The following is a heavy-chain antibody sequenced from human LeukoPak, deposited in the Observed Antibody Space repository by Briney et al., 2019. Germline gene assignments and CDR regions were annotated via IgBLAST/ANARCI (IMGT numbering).Heavy chain of an antibody. V-gene: IGHV3-30*02. J-gene: IGHJ4*02. D-gene: IGHD2-15*01. Sequence: GGSLRLSCAASGFTFSSYGMHWVRQAPGKGLEWVAFIRYDGSNKYYADSVKGRFTISRDNSKNTLYLQMNSLRAEDTAVYYCAKGLGYCSGGSCYHFDYWGQGTLVTVSS. CDR3: AKGLGYCSGGSCYHFDY. CDR2: IRYDGSNK. CDR1: GFTFSSYG.